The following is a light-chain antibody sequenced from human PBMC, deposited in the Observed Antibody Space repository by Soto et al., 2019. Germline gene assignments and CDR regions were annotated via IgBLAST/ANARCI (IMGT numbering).Light chain of an antibody. CDR3: CSYAGSYTFGV. Sequence: QSALTQPRSVSESPGQSVTISCTGTSSDVGAYNFVSWYQQYPGKAPKLMLHDVNKRPSGVPDRFSGSKSGNTASLTISGLQAEDEDDYYCCSYAGSYTFGVFGGGTKVTVL. CDR2: DVN. J-gene: IGLJ2*01. V-gene: IGLV2-11*01. CDR1: SSDVGAYNF.